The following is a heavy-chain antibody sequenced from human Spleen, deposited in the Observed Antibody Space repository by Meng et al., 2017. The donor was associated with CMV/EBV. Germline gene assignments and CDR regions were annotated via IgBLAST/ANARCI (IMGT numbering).Heavy chain of an antibody. CDR2: ISSSSSFI. J-gene: IGHJ4*02. CDR3: ARIRGGDNSYFDY. D-gene: IGHD2-21*01. V-gene: IGHV3-21*01. CDR1: GFTFSSYS. Sequence: GESLKISCAASGFTFSSYSMNWVRQAPGKGLEWVSSISSSSSFIYYADPVKGRFTISRDNAKNSLYLQMNSLRAEDTAVYYCARIRGGDNSYFDYWGQGTLVTVSS.